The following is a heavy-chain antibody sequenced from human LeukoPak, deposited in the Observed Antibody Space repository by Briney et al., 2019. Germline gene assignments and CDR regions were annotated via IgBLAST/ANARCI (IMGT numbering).Heavy chain of an antibody. V-gene: IGHV3-7*01. CDR1: GFSFSNAW. J-gene: IGHJ4*02. CDR2: IDQDGGEK. D-gene: IGHD1-26*01. CDR3: AKTGTYFDFDY. Sequence: GGSLRLSCTASGFSFSNAWMGWVRQAPGKGLEWVANIDQDGGEKYYVDSVKGRFTIFRDNSKNSLFLQMNSLSPEDTAVYYCAKTGTYFDFDYWGQGALVTVSS.